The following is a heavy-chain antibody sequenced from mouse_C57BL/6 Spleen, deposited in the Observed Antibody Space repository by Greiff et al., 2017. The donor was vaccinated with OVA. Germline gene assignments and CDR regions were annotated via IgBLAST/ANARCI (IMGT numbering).Heavy chain of an antibody. Sequence: DVMLVESGGGLVKPGGSLKLSCAASGFTFSDYGMHWVRQAPEKGLEWVAYISSGSSTIYYADTVKGRFTIYRDNAKNTLFPQMTSLRSEDTAMYYCAKAHYYGSSYDYAMDYWGQGTSVTVSS. CDR3: AKAHYYGSSYDYAMDY. D-gene: IGHD1-1*01. J-gene: IGHJ4*01. CDR1: GFTFSDYG. CDR2: ISSGSSTI. V-gene: IGHV5-17*01.